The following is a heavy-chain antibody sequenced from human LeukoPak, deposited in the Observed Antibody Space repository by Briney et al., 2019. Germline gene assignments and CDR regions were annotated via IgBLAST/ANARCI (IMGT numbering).Heavy chain of an antibody. D-gene: IGHD6-19*01. Sequence: ASVKVSCKASGYTFTSYDINWVRQATGQGLEWMGWMNPNSGNTGYAQKFQGRVTITRNTSISTAYMELSSLRSEDTAVYYCARGRGSGWYTPRYYYYMDVWGKGTTVTVPS. V-gene: IGHV1-8*03. CDR3: ARGRGSGWYTPRYYYYMDV. J-gene: IGHJ6*03. CDR2: MNPNSGNT. CDR1: GYTFTSYD.